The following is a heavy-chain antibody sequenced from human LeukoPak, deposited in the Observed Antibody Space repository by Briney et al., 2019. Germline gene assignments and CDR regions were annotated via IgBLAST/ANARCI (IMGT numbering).Heavy chain of an antibody. D-gene: IGHD1-26*01. J-gene: IGHJ6*03. CDR1: GGSFSGYY. CDR3: ARGFTGSYYYYYYYMDV. CDR2: INHSGST. Sequence: SETLSLTCAVYGGSFSGYYWSWIRQPPGKGLEWIGEINHSGSTNYNPSLKSRVNISVDTSKNQFSLKLSSVTAADTAVYYCARGFTGSYYYYYYYMDVWGKGTTVTVSS. V-gene: IGHV4-34*01.